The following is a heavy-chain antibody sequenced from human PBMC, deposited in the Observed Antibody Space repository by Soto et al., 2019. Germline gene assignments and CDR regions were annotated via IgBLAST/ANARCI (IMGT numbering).Heavy chain of an antibody. Sequence: QLQLQESGPGLVKPSETLSLTCTVSGGSISSSSYYWGWIRQPPGKGLEWIGSIYYSGSTYYNPSLQSRVTISVDTSKNQFSLKLSSVTAADTAVYYCARHRSSYFAYWGQGTLVTVSS. V-gene: IGHV4-39*01. CDR3: ARHRSSYFAY. CDR1: GGSISSSSYY. CDR2: IYYSGST. J-gene: IGHJ4*02.